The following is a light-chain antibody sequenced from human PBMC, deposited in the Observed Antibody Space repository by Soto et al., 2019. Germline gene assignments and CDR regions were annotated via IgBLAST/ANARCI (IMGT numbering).Light chain of an antibody. V-gene: IGKV3-11*01. CDR1: QSVSSY. Sequence: EIVSTQSPSTLSLSPGERATLSCRASQSVSSYLAWYQQKPGQAPRLLIYDASNRATGIPARFSGSGSGTDFTLTISGLEPEDFAVYYCQQRSNWPITFGQGTRLEI. J-gene: IGKJ5*01. CDR2: DAS. CDR3: QQRSNWPIT.